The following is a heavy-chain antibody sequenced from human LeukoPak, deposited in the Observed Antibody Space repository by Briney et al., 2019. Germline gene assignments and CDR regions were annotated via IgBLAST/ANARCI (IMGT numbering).Heavy chain of an antibody. D-gene: IGHD3-22*01. J-gene: IGHJ4*02. CDR2: IKSKTDGGTT. V-gene: IGHV3-15*01. CDR1: GFTFSNAW. CDR3: TTEIDYYDSSGYLFGY. Sequence: GGSLRLSCAAPGFTFSNAWMSWVRQAPGKGLEWVGRIKSKTDGGTTDYAAPVKGRFTISRDDSKNTLYLQMNSLKTEDTAVYYCTTEIDYYDSSGYLFGYWGQGTLVTVSS.